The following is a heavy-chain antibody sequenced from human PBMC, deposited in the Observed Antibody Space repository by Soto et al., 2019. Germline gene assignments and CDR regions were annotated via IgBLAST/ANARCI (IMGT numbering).Heavy chain of an antibody. CDR3: AREGIAAAGNYYYGMDV. J-gene: IGHJ6*02. CDR2: IYSSGST. V-gene: IGHV4-30-4*01. CDR1: VGSISSGDYY. Sequence: QVQLQESGPGLVKPSQTLSLTCTVSVGSISSGDYYWSWIRQPPGKGLEWIGYIYSSGSTYYNPSLKSRVTISVDTSKNQFSRKLSSVTAADTAVYYCAREGIAAAGNYYYGMDVWGQGTTVTVSS. D-gene: IGHD6-13*01.